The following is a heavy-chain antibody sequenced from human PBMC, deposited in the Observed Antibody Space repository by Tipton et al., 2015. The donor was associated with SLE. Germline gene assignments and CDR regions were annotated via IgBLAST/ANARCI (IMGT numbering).Heavy chain of an antibody. Sequence: TLSLTCTVSGGSISSGGYYWSWIRQHPGKGLEWIGYIYYSGSTYYNPSLKSRVTISVDTSKHQFSLKLSSVTAADTAVYYCALRGSGWFREDYFDYWGQGTLVPVSS. CDR1: GGSISSGGYY. V-gene: IGHV4-30-4*08. CDR2: IYYSGST. J-gene: IGHJ4*02. D-gene: IGHD6-19*01. CDR3: ALRGSGWFREDYFDY.